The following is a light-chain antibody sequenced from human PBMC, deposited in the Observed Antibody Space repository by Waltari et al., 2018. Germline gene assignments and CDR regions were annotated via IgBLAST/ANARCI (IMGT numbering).Light chain of an antibody. V-gene: IGKV3-15*01. CDR1: QSINNF. J-gene: IGKJ2*01. CDR3: QQYSERPGT. Sequence: EIVMTQSPATLSVSPGERAALSCRADQSINNFFAWYQKKPGQAPRLLIYGASSRATGIPTRFTGSGSGTEYTLTISSLQSEDFAVYYCQQYSERPGTFGQGTKLEIK. CDR2: GAS.